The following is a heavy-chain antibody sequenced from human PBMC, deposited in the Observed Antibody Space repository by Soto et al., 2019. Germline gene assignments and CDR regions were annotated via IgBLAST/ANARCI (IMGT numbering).Heavy chain of an antibody. J-gene: IGHJ5*02. CDR2: ISAYNGNT. CDR1: GYRFTSYG. V-gene: IGHV1-18*01. Sequence: EACVKVSCNASGYRFTSYGIRWVRESPGEGLEWMRWISAYNGNTNYAQKLQGRVTMTTDTSTSTAYMELRSLRSDDTAVYYCARDCSITYAPGAVWSDPWGRGPRVTV. D-gene: IGHD2-2*01. CDR3: ARDCSITYAPGAVWSDP.